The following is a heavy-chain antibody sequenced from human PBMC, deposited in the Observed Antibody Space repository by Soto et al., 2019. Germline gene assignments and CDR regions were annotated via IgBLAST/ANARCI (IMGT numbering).Heavy chain of an antibody. J-gene: IGHJ3*01. Sequence: QLQQSGPALVKPSQTLSLTCGISGDSVSSNSATWNWIRQSPSRGLEWLGRTYLRSKWYNEYAVSVKSRIAISPDTSKNHVSLQLSSVTPEDTAVYFCARAAVAFDAFDLWGQGTVVTVSS. CDR1: GDSVSSNSAT. D-gene: IGHD2-15*01. CDR3: ARAAVAFDAFDL. V-gene: IGHV6-1*01. CDR2: TYLRSKWYN.